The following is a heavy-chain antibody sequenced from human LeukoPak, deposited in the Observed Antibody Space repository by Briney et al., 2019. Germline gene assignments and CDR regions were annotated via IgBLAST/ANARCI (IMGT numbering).Heavy chain of an antibody. CDR2: IWYDGSNK. CDR1: GFTLSSYG. V-gene: IGHV3-33*01. Sequence: GGSLRPSCAASGFTLSSYGMHWVRQAPGKGLEWVAVIWYDGSNKYYADSVKGRFTISRDNSKNTLYLQMNSLRAEEMAVYYCARGYCSGGSCYDMDVWGQGTTVTVSS. J-gene: IGHJ6*02. D-gene: IGHD2-15*01. CDR3: ARGYCSGGSCYDMDV.